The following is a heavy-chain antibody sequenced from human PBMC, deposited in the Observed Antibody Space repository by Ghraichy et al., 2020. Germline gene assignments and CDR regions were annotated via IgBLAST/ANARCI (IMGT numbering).Heavy chain of an antibody. Sequence: ASVKVSCKASGYTFTSYGISWVRQAPGQGLEWMGWISAYNGNTNYAQKLQGRVTMTTDTSTSTAYMELRSLRSDDTAVYYCARDSGSRSYSSGWYTSEYYYYYYGMDVWGQGTTVTVSS. CDR2: ISAYNGNT. J-gene: IGHJ6*02. CDR3: ARDSGSRSYSSGWYTSEYYYYYYGMDV. D-gene: IGHD6-19*01. V-gene: IGHV1-18*01. CDR1: GYTFTSYG.